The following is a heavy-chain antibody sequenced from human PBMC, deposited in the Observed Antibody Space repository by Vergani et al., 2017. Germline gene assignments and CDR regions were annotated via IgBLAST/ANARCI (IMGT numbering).Heavy chain of an antibody. J-gene: IGHJ4*02. Sequence: QVQLVESGGGEVQPGRSLRLSCSAAGFPFRTYGMHWVRQAPGKGLEWVAIIWYDGSNTYYADSVKGRFTVSRDNSRNTLFLQMNSLRVEDTAVYYCARSRYDSSGFSTIFRYWGQGTRVTVS. CDR2: IWYDGSNT. CDR3: ARSRYDSSGFSTIFRY. D-gene: IGHD3-22*01. V-gene: IGHV3-33*08. CDR1: GFPFRTYG.